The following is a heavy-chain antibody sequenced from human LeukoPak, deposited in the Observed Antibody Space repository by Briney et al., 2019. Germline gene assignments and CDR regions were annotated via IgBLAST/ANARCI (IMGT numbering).Heavy chain of an antibody. CDR1: GFTFDNYG. CDR3: ARGGAFYYYMDV. J-gene: IGHJ6*03. V-gene: IGHV3-21*01. CDR2: ISSSSGYR. Sequence: GGSLRLSCAASGFTFDNYGMSWVRLAPGKGLEWVSSISSSSGYRYYADSVKGRLTISRDNAKNSLYLQMNSLRAEDTAVYYCARGGAFYYYMDVWGKGTTVTVSS. D-gene: IGHD4/OR15-4a*01.